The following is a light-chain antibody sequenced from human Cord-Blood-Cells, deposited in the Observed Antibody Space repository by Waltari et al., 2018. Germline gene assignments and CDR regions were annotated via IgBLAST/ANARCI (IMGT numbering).Light chain of an antibody. CDR1: SSNIGAGYD. CDR3: QSYDSSLSAVV. V-gene: IGLV1-40*01. CDR2: GNS. Sequence: QSVLTQPPSVSGAPGQRVTISCTGSSSNIGAGYDVNWYQQLPGTAPKLLIYGNSNRPSGVPDRFSGSKSGTSASLAITGLQAEDEADCYCQSYDSSLSAVVFGGGTKLTVL. J-gene: IGLJ2*01.